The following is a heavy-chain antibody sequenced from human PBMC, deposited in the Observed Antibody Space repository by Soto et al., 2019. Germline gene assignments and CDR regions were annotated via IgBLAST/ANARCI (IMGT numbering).Heavy chain of an antibody. Sequence: LRLSCAASGFTFSNYWMHWVRQSPGKGLVWVSRINSDETITSYADSVKGRFTISRDNAKNTLYLQMSSLRVEDTALYYCVCFECGRTAVVTAMEANDYWGQGTLVTVSS. V-gene: IGHV3-74*01. D-gene: IGHD2-21*02. CDR1: GFTFSNYW. CDR2: INSDETIT. J-gene: IGHJ4*02. CDR3: VCFECGRTAVVTAMEANDY.